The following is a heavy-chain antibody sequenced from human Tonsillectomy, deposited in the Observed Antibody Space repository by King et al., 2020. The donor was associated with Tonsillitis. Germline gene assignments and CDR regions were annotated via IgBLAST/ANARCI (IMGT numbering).Heavy chain of an antibody. CDR3: AKRGARITMVRGVPDYYYSGMDV. CDR2: ISGSGGST. J-gene: IGHJ6*02. D-gene: IGHD3-10*01. Sequence: EVQLVESGGGLVQPGGSLRLSCAASGFTFSSYAMSWVRQAPGKGLEWVSAISGSGGSTYYADSVKGRFTISRDNSKNTLYLQMNSLRAEDTAVYYCAKRGARITMVRGVPDYYYSGMDVWGQGTTVTVSS. V-gene: IGHV3-23*04. CDR1: GFTFSSYA.